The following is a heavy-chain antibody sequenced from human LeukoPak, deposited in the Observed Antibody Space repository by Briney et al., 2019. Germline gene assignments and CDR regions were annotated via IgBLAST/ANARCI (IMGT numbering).Heavy chain of an antibody. V-gene: IGHV3-23*01. Sequence: GGSLRLSCAASGFTFSDYYMNWIRQAPGKGLEWVSTISGSGSATYNAGSVKGRFTTSTDNSNNTLYLQMNSLRAEDTAVYYCAKTEAPAAIRAGSDYWGQGTLVTVSS. CDR3: AKTEAPAAIRAGSDY. CDR1: GFTFSDYY. J-gene: IGHJ4*02. CDR2: ISGSGSAT. D-gene: IGHD2-2*02.